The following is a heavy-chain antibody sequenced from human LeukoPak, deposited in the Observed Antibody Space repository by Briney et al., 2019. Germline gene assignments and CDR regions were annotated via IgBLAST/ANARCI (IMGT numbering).Heavy chain of an antibody. CDR2: IIPTVDTA. J-gene: IGHJ5*02. CDR1: GGTFSSYA. D-gene: IGHD3-3*01. CDR3: ARERGMGLRFPEGGWFDP. V-gene: IGHV1-69*01. Sequence: GSSVKVSCKASGGTFSSYAISWVRQAPGQGLEWMGGIIPTVDTANYAQKFQGRVTITADESTSTAYMELSSLRSEDTAVYYCARERGMGLRFPEGGWFDPWGQGTLVTVSS.